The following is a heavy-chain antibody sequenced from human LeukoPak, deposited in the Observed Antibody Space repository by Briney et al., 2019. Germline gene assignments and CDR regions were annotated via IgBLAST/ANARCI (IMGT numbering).Heavy chain of an antibody. D-gene: IGHD3-22*01. CDR3: ASSADSSGYYYFDY. V-gene: IGHV1-69*04. J-gene: IGHJ4*02. CDR2: IIPILGIA. Sequence: SVKVSCKASGGTFSSYAISWVRQAPGQGLEWMGRIIPILGIANYAQKFQGRVTITADKSTSTAYMELSSLRSDDTAVYYCASSADSSGYYYFDYWGQGTLVTVSS. CDR1: GGTFSSYA.